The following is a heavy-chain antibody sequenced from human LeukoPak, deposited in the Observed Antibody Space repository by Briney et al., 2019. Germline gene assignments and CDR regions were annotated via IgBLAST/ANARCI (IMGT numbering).Heavy chain of an antibody. CDR3: ARDPKALLLWPGFDY. V-gene: IGHV3-30-3*01. Sequence: PGGSLRLSCAASGFTFSSYAMHWVRQAPGKGLEWVAVISYDGSNKYYADSVKGRFTISRDNSKNTLYLQMNSLRAEDTAVYYRARDPKALLLWPGFDYWGQGTLVTVSS. D-gene: IGHD3-10*01. J-gene: IGHJ4*02. CDR2: ISYDGSNK. CDR1: GFTFSSYA.